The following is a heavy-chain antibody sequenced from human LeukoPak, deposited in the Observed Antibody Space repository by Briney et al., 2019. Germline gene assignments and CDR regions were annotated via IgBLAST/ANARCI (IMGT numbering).Heavy chain of an antibody. Sequence: GGSLRLSCTASGFTFGDDAMSWVRQAPWKGLEWVGFIRSKGYGGTTEYAASVKGRFTISRDDSKSIAYLQMNSLKTEDTAVYYCTRDYYYDSSGLGDWGQGTLVTVSS. J-gene: IGHJ4*02. CDR2: IRSKGYGGTT. V-gene: IGHV3-49*04. CDR3: TRDYYYDSSGLGD. CDR1: GFTFGDDA. D-gene: IGHD3-22*01.